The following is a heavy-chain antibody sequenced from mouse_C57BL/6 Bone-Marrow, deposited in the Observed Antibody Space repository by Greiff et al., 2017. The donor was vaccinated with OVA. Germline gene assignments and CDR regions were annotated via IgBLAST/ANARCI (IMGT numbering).Heavy chain of an antibody. CDR2: IYPRSGNT. J-gene: IGHJ2*01. D-gene: IGHD1-1*01. CDR3: ASHGSSDY. V-gene: IGHV1-81*01. CDR1: GYTFTSYG. Sequence: VKLMESGAELARPGASVKLSCKASGYTFTSYGISWVKQRTGQGLEWIGEIYPRSGNTYYNEKFKGKATLTADKSSSTAYMELRSLTSEDSAVYFFASHGSSDYWGQGTTLTVSS.